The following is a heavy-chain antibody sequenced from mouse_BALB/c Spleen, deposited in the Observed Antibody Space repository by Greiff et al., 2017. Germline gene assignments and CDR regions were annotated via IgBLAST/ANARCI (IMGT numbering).Heavy chain of an antibody. CDR1: GFTFSSYA. CDR2: ISSGGST. J-gene: IGHJ4*01. Sequence: EVQLVESGGGLVKPGGSLKLSCAASGFTFSSYAMSWVRQTPEKRLEWVASISSGGSTYYPDSVKGRFTISRDNARNILYLQMSSLRSEDTAMYYCARGPDYYGSAMDYWGQGTSVTVSS. D-gene: IGHD1-1*01. CDR3: ARGPDYYGSAMDY. V-gene: IGHV5-6-5*01.